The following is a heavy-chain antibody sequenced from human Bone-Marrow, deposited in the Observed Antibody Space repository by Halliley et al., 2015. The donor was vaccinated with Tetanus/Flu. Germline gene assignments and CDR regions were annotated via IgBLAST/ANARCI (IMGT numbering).Heavy chain of an antibody. D-gene: IGHD3-10*01. CDR3: ARSGSGNYEGWLDP. CDR1: GGSISPYY. J-gene: IGHJ5*02. V-gene: IGHV4-59*01. Sequence: LRLSCTVSGGSISPYYWSWIRQPTGKGLEWIGYIFYSGNTNYNPSLKSRVTISVDTSKNQFSLRLSSVTPADTAVYYCARSGSGNYEGWLDPWGQGTLVTVSS. CDR2: IFYSGNT.